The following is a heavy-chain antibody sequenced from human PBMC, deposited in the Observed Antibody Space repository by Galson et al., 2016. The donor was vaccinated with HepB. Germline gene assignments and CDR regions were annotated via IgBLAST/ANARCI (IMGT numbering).Heavy chain of an antibody. D-gene: IGHD3-10*01. CDR3: ARQETMVQGGHKGLDY. V-gene: IGHV4-39*01. J-gene: IGHJ4*02. CDR1: GDSISSRNYY. Sequence: SETLSLTCTVSGDSISSRNYYWAWIRQPPGKGLEWVGSIYYRGYTYYNPSLESRVTIYVDTSKNQFSLTLNSVTAADTAVFYCARQETMVQGGHKGLDYWGQGTLVTVSS. CDR2: IYYRGYT.